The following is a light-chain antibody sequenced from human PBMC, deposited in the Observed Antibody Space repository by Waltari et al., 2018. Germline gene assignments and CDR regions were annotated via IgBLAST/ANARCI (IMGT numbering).Light chain of an antibody. CDR2: EVT. CDR1: NRDGGNYNL. Sequence: QAALTHPAYVAGSPGQSITNSCTGSNRDGGNYNLVSWYQKNPGKAPKLIIYEVTNRPSGISDRFSGFKTGNTASLTISGLQAEDEADYYCCSYAGSWIWVFGGGTELTVL. J-gene: IGLJ3*02. CDR3: CSYAGSWIWV. V-gene: IGLV2-23*02.